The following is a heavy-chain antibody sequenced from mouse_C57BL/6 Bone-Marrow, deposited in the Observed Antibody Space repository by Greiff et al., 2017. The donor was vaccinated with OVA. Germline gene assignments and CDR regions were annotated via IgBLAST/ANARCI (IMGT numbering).Heavy chain of an antibody. J-gene: IGHJ1*03. Sequence: QVQLQQSGAELARPGASVKLSCKASGYTFTSYGISWVKQRTGQGLEWIGEIYPRSGNTYYNEKFKGKATLTADKSSSTEYMELRSLTSEDSAVYFCARDGYYVWYFDVWGTGTTVTVSS. D-gene: IGHD2-3*01. CDR1: GYTFTSYG. CDR3: ARDGYYVWYFDV. CDR2: IYPRSGNT. V-gene: IGHV1-81*01.